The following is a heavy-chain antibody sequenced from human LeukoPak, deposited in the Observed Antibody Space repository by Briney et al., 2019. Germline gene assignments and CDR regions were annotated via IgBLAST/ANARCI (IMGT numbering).Heavy chain of an antibody. V-gene: IGHV3-21*01. CDR1: GFTFSSYS. J-gene: IGHJ4*02. D-gene: IGHD6-13*01. Sequence: GGSLRLSCAASGFTFSSYSMNWVRQAPGKGLEWVSSISSSSSYIYYADSVKGRFTISRDNAKNSLYLQMNSLRAEDTAVYYCARVPSSSWYGGMGYYFDYWGQGTLVTVSS. CDR2: ISSSSSYI. CDR3: ARVPSSSWYGGMGYYFDY.